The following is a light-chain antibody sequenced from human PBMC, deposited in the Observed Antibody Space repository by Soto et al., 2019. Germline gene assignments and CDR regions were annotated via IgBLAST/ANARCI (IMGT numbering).Light chain of an antibody. V-gene: IGKV1-9*01. CDR2: AAS. J-gene: IGKJ4*01. CDR1: QGISSY. Sequence: DIQLTQSPSFLSASVGDRVTITCRASQGISSYLAWYQQKPGKAPKLLIYAASTLQSGVPSRFRGSGSGTEFTLTISSLQPEDFATYSCQQLNSYPRVTFGGGTKVEIK. CDR3: QQLNSYPRVT.